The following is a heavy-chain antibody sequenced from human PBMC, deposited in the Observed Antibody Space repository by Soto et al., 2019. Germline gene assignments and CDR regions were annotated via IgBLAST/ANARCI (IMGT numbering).Heavy chain of an antibody. J-gene: IGHJ5*02. Sequence: SETLSLTCTVSGGSISSGDYYWSWIRQPPGKGLEWIGYIYYSGSTYYNPSLKSRVTISVDTSKNQFSLKLSSVTAADTAVYYCARARGYDFWSGYPGGFDPWGQGTLVTVSS. CDR3: ARARGYDFWSGYPGGFDP. CDR1: GGSISSGDYY. CDR2: IYYSGST. D-gene: IGHD3-3*01. V-gene: IGHV4-30-4*01.